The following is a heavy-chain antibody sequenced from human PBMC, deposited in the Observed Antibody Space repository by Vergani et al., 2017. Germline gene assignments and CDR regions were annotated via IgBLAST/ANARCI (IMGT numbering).Heavy chain of an antibody. CDR2: IYYSGST. Sequence: QLQLQESDPGLVKPSETLSLTCTVSGGSIRSTFYYWGWIRQPPGKGLEWIGTIYYSGSTYYNPSLKSRVTISVDSSKNQFCLKLNSVAAADTAVYYCARHKEQLVPGNYYYYYYMDVWGKGATVTVSS. J-gene: IGHJ6*03. CDR3: ARHKEQLVPGNYYYYYYMDV. V-gene: IGHV4-39*01. CDR1: GGSIRSTFYY. D-gene: IGHD6-13*01.